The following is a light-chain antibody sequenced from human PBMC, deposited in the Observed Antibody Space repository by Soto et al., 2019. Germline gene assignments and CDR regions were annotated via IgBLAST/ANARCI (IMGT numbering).Light chain of an antibody. CDR2: DAT. CDR1: GSDIGAYNH. V-gene: IGLV2-14*03. CDR3: SSYTSSTAYV. J-gene: IGLJ1*01. Sequence: QSVLTQPASVSGSPGQSITISCTGTGSDIGAYNHVSWYQQHPGKAPQLIIYDATNRPSGVSHRFSGSKSGNTASLTISGLQAEDEADYYCSSYTSSTAYVFATGTKAPS.